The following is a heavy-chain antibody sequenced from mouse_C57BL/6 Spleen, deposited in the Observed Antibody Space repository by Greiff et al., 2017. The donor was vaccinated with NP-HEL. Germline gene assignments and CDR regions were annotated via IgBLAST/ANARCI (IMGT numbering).Heavy chain of an antibody. J-gene: IGHJ4*01. CDR3: AKRGYDYDEAMDY. CDR2: IWGGGST. V-gene: IGHV2-4*01. CDR1: GFSLTSYG. D-gene: IGHD2-4*01. Sequence: VQLQQSGPGLVQPSQSLSITCTVSGFSLTSYGVHWVRQPPGKGLEWLGVIWGGGSTDYNAAFISRLSISKDNSKSQVFFKMNSLQADDTAIYYCAKRGYDYDEAMDYWGQGTSVTVSS.